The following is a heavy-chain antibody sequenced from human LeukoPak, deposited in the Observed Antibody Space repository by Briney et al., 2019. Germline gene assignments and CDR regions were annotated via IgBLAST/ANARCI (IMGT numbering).Heavy chain of an antibody. V-gene: IGHV1-69*04. Sequence: GASVKVSCKASGGTFSSYAISWVRQAPGQGLEWMGRIIPILGIANYAQKFQGRVTITADKSTSTAYMELSSLRSEDTAVYYCARDRGYGDYEWSYYYGMDVWGQGTTVTVSS. J-gene: IGHJ6*02. CDR1: GGTFSSYA. CDR3: ARDRGYGDYEWSYYYGMDV. D-gene: IGHD4-17*01. CDR2: IIPILGIA.